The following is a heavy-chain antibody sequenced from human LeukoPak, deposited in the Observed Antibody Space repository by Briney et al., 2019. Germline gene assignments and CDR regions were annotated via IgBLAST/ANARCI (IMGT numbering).Heavy chain of an antibody. J-gene: IGHJ3*02. Sequence: ASVKVSCKASGYTFTSYYMHWVRQAPGQGLEWMGIINPSGGSTSYAQEFQGRVTMTRDTSTSTVYMELSSLRSEDTAVYYCARDQTTQTYYDYVLEDRAAFDIWGQGTMVTVSS. CDR3: ARDQTTQTYYDYVLEDRAAFDI. V-gene: IGHV1-46*01. CDR2: INPSGGST. D-gene: IGHD3-16*01. CDR1: GYTFTSYY.